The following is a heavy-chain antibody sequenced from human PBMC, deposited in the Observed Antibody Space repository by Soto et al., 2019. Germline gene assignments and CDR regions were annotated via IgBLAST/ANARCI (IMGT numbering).Heavy chain of an antibody. D-gene: IGHD2-2*01. Sequence: QVQLVESGGGVVQPGRSLRLSCAASGFTFSSYGMHWVRQAPGKGLEWVAVISYDGSNKYYADSVKGRFTISRDNSKNTLHLQMNSLRAEDTAVYYCANAPAIVLVPAALGGDYWGQGTLVTVSS. CDR1: GFTFSSYG. V-gene: IGHV3-30*18. CDR3: ANAPAIVLVPAALGGDY. J-gene: IGHJ4*02. CDR2: ISYDGSNK.